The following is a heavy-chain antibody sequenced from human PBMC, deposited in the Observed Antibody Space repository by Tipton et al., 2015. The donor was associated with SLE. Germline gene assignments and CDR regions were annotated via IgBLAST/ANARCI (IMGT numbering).Heavy chain of an antibody. J-gene: IGHJ4*02. D-gene: IGHD3-10*01. CDR1: GGSFTMYY. V-gene: IGHV4-34*01. CDR2: INHSGST. Sequence: TLSLTCAVSGGSFTMYYWSWIRQPPGKGLEWIGEINHSGSTNYNPSLKSRVTISVDTSKNQFSLQLTSVTAADTAVYYCARDAWYYYGSGSYYKTSLFDYWGQGTLVTVSS. CDR3: ARDAWYYYGSGSYYKTSLFDY.